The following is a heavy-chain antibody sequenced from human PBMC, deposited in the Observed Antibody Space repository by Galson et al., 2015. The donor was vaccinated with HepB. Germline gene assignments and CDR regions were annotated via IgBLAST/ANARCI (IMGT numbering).Heavy chain of an antibody. J-gene: IGHJ3*02. Sequence: SVKVSCKASGYTFTSYAMNWVRQAPGQGLEWMGWINTNTGNPTYAQGFTGRFVFSLDTSVSTAYLQISSLKAEDTAVYYCARVLLWFGEFTLDAFDIWGQGTMVTVSS. CDR1: GYTFTSYA. D-gene: IGHD3-10*01. CDR3: ARVLLWFGEFTLDAFDI. V-gene: IGHV7-4-1*02. CDR2: INTNTGNP.